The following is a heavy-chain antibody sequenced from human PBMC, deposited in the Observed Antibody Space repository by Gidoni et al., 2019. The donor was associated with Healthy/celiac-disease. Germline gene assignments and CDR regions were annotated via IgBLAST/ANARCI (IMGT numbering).Heavy chain of an antibody. CDR2: IYYSGST. CDR1: GASISSGGYY. J-gene: IGHJ4*02. V-gene: IGHV4-31*03. Sequence: QVQLQESGPGLVKPSQTLSLTCTFSGASISSGGYYWSWIRQHPGKGLEWIGYIYYSGSTYYNPSLKSRVTISVDTSKNQFSLKRSSVTAADTAVYYCAREPPADGAFDYWGQGTLVTVSS. D-gene: IGHD1-26*01. CDR3: AREPPADGAFDY.